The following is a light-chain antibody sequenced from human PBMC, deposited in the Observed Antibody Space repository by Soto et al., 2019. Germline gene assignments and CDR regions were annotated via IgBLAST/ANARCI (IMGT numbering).Light chain of an antibody. J-gene: IGLJ2*01. CDR2: QVT. V-gene: IGLV2-14*01. Sequence: QSALTQPASVSGSPGQSITISCTGTSSDVGNYNYVSWYQETPGKAPRLIIYQVTNRPSGVPNRFSGSKSGNTASLTISGLQADDEADYYCNSFSTGSSYVIFGGGTKLTVL. CDR3: NSFSTGSSYVI. CDR1: SSDVGNYNY.